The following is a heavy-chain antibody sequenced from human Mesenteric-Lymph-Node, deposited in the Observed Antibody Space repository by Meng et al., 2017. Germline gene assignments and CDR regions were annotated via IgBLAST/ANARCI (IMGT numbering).Heavy chain of an antibody. J-gene: IGHJ4*02. CDR1: GYRFSSYW. Sequence: KVSCKGSGYRFSSYWIGWVRQKPGKGLEWIGIIYPGDSDTRYSPSFQGQVTISADKSISTAYLQWSSLKASDTAMYYCARLIVVVPPAMGPFDYWGQGTLVTVSS. CDR2: IYPGDSDT. D-gene: IGHD2-2*01. CDR3: ARLIVVVPPAMGPFDY. V-gene: IGHV5-51*01.